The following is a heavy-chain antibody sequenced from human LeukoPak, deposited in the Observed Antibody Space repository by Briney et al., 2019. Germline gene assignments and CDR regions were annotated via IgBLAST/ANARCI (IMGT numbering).Heavy chain of an antibody. J-gene: IGHJ3*02. CDR3: ARAHRYYDSSGYYDAFDI. Sequence: GGSLRLSCEASGFTFSSYSVNWVRQAPGKGLEWVSSISGSSSYIYYADSLKGRFTISRDNARDSLYLQMNSLRAEDTAVYYCARAHRYYDSSGYYDAFDIWGQGTMVTVSS. CDR2: ISGSSSYI. CDR1: GFTFSSYS. D-gene: IGHD3-22*01. V-gene: IGHV3-21*01.